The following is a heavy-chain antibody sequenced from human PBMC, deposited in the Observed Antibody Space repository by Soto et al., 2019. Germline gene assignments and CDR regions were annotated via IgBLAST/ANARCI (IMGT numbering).Heavy chain of an antibody. V-gene: IGHV1-69*01. CDR2: IIPIFGTA. Sequence: QVQLVQSGAEVKKPGSSVKVSCKASGGTFSSYAISWVRQAPGQGLEWMGGIIPIFGTANYAQKFQGRVTITADESTSTAYMELSSLRSEDTAVFFCAKAYYDHDAFDIWGQGTMVTVSS. CDR1: GGTFSSYA. CDR3: AKAYYDHDAFDI. J-gene: IGHJ3*02. D-gene: IGHD3-22*01.